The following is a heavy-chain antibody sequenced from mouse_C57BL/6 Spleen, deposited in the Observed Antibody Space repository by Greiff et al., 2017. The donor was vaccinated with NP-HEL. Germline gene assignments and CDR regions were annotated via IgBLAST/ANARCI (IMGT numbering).Heavy chain of an antibody. Sequence: VQLQQSGPELVKPGASVKISCKASGYAFSSSWMNWVKQRPGKGLEWIGRIYPGDGDTNYNGKFKGKATLTADKSSSTAYMQLSSLTSEDSAVYFCAKEGVYSNYPAWFAYWGQGTLVTVSA. D-gene: IGHD2-5*01. V-gene: IGHV1-82*01. CDR2: IYPGDGDT. J-gene: IGHJ3*01. CDR3: AKEGVYSNYPAWFAY. CDR1: GYAFSSSW.